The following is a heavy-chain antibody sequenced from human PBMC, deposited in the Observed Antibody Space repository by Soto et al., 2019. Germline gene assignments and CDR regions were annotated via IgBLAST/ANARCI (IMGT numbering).Heavy chain of an antibody. Sequence: QVQLQESGPGLVKPSETLSLTCTVSGASISTYYWSWIRQSPGKGLEWIGYDYYGGSANYNPSLTNRVTISVDTSKNQFSLKLSSVTAADTAVYYCASLPRVYFYGAGGDWGQGTLVTVAS. J-gene: IGHJ4*02. V-gene: IGHV4-59*01. CDR2: DYYGGSA. CDR1: GASISTYY. CDR3: ASLPRVYFYGAGGD. D-gene: IGHD5-18*01.